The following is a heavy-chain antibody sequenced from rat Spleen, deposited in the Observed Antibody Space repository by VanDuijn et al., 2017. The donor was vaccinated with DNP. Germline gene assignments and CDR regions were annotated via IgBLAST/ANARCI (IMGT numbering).Heavy chain of an antibody. CDR2: IIYDGSRT. CDR1: EFTFSRSD. Sequence: EVQLVESGGGLVQPGRSLKLSCAASEFTFSRSDVAWVRQAPARGLEWVASIIYDGSRTYYRDSVKGRFTISRDNAKRTLYLQMDSLRYEDTATYFCATSTWAYWGQGTLVTVSS. V-gene: IGHV5S10*01. J-gene: IGHJ3*01. D-gene: IGHD1-2*01. CDR3: ATSTWAY.